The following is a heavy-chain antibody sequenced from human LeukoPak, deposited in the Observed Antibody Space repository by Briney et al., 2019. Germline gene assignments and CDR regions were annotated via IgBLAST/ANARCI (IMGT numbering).Heavy chain of an antibody. CDR2: INHSGST. J-gene: IGHJ6*02. CDR3: ARVSLTGGYYYYGMDV. CDR1: GGSFSGYY. D-gene: IGHD7-27*01. V-gene: IGHV4-34*01. Sequence: SETLSLTCAVYGGSFSGYYWSWIRQPPGKGLEWIGEINHSGSTNYNPSLKSRVTISVDTSKNQFSLKLSSVTAADTAVYYCARVSLTGGYYYYGMDVWGQGTTVTVSS.